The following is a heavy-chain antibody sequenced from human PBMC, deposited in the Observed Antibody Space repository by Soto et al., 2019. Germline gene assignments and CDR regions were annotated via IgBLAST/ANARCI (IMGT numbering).Heavy chain of an antibody. CDR3: AVATGGARYFDY. V-gene: IGHV4-30-2*01. CDR1: GGSIVSGGFS. Sequence: LSLTCAVSGGSIVSGGFSWSWLRQPPGKGLEWVGYVYHTGTTYYSPSLRGRVTISVDKSKNVFSLQLTSVSAADTAVYFCAVATGGARYFDYWGHGTLGTVSS. D-gene: IGHD4-17*01. CDR2: VYHTGTT. J-gene: IGHJ4*01.